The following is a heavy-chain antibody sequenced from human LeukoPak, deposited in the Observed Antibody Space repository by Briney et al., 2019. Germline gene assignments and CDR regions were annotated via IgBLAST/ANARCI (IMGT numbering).Heavy chain of an antibody. D-gene: IGHD3-22*01. CDR1: GFTFSSYG. V-gene: IGHV3-30*03. Sequence: TGGSLRLSCAASGFTFSSYGMHWVRQAPGKGLEWVAVISYDGSNKYYADSVKGRFTISRDNSKNTLYLQMNSLRAEDTAVYYCVRDWGYDSSGYWQKYFDTWGQGTLVTVSS. CDR3: VRDWGYDSSGYWQKYFDT. J-gene: IGHJ4*02. CDR2: ISYDGSNK.